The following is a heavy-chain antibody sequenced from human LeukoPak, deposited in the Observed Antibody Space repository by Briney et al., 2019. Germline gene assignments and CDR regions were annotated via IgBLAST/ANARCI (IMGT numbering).Heavy chain of an antibody. CDR3: ARHLPPNYYDSSGYYLPAFDI. CDR1: GDSISSYY. Sequence: SETLSLTCTVSGDSISSYYWSWIRQPPGKGLEWIGYIYTSGSTNYNPSLKSRVTISVDTSKNQFSLKLSSVTAADTAVYYCARHLPPNYYDSSGYYLPAFDIWGQGTMVTVSS. J-gene: IGHJ3*02. V-gene: IGHV4-4*09. D-gene: IGHD3-22*01. CDR2: IYTSGST.